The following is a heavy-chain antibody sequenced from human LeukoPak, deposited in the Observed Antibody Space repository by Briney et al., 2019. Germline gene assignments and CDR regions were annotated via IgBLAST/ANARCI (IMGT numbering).Heavy chain of an antibody. CDR2: IYHSGST. J-gene: IGHJ4*02. CDR3: ARLITWAYYFDY. CDR1: GDSISSGYY. Sequence: PSETLSLTCTVSGDSISSGYYWGWIRQPPGKGLEWMGSIYHSGSTYYNPSLKSRFTISVDTSKNQFSLKLSSVTAADTAVYYCARLITWAYYFDYWGQGTLVTVSS. D-gene: IGHD1-14*01. V-gene: IGHV4-38-2*02.